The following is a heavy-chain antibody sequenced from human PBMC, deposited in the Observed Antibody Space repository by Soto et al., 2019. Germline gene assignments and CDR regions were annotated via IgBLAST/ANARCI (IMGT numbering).Heavy chain of an antibody. CDR1: GFTFSSYG. Sequence: GGSLRLSCAASGFTFSSYGMHWVRQAPGKGLEWVAVIWYDGSNKYYADSVKGRFTISRDNSKNTLYLQMNSLRAEDTAVYYCARDGPQPSSSWFLTHFYYGMDVWGQGTTVTVSS. D-gene: IGHD6-13*01. CDR3: ARDGPQPSSSWFLTHFYYGMDV. V-gene: IGHV3-33*01. J-gene: IGHJ6*02. CDR2: IWYDGSNK.